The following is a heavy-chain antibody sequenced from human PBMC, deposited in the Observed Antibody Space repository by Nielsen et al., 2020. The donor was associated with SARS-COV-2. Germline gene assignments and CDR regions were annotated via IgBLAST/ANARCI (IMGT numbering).Heavy chain of an antibody. CDR1: GGSINSGGYY. J-gene: IGHJ6*02. D-gene: IGHD5-12*01. Sequence: SETLSLTCTVSGGSINSGGYYWSWIRQHPGKGLEWIGYIYYSGSTYYNPSLKGRVTISVDTSKNQFSLKLSSVTAADTAVYYCARGKDWLRFGYYYGMDVWGQGTTVTVSS. CDR2: IYYSGST. CDR3: ARGKDWLRFGYYYGMDV. V-gene: IGHV4-31*03.